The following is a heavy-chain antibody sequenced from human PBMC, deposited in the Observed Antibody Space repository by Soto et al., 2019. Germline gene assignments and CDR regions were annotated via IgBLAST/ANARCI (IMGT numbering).Heavy chain of an antibody. V-gene: IGHV3-23*01. CDR2: ISGSGGST. Sequence: EVQLLESGGGLVQPGGSLSLSCAASGFTFSSYAMNWVRQAPGKGLEWVSTISGSGGSTYYADSVKGRFTISRDNSKNTLNLQMNSLRAEDTAVYYCAKDISSGSRAFDYWGQGTLVTVSS. CDR1: GFTFSSYA. J-gene: IGHJ4*02. D-gene: IGHD6-19*01. CDR3: AKDISSGSRAFDY.